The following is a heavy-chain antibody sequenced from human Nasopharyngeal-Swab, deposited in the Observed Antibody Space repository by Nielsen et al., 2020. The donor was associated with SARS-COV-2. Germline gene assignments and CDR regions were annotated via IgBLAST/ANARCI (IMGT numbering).Heavy chain of an antibody. CDR3: ARGGSGSHPFGD. D-gene: IGHD1-26*01. Sequence: GESLKISCAASGFTFSSYSMNWVRQAPGKGLEWVSSISSSSSYIYYADSVKGRFTISRDNAKNSLYLQMNSLRAEDTAVYYCARGGSGSHPFGDWGQGTLVTVSS. CDR1: GFTFSSYS. V-gene: IGHV3-21*01. CDR2: ISSSSSYI. J-gene: IGHJ4*02.